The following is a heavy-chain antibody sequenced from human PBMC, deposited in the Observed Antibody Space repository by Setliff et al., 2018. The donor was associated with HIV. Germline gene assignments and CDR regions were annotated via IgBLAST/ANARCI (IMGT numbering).Heavy chain of an antibody. V-gene: IGHV1-2*02. CDR3: ARDGGGPGDYYYYYMDV. Sequence: ASVKVSCKASGYTLTDYCMHWVRQAPGQGLEWMGWINPKSGGTNSALKFQGRVTMTRDTSISTAYMELSRLRSDDTAVYYCARDGGGPGDYYYYYMDVWAKGTTVTVSS. D-gene: IGHD3-16*01. J-gene: IGHJ6*03. CDR1: GYTLTDYC. CDR2: INPKSGGT.